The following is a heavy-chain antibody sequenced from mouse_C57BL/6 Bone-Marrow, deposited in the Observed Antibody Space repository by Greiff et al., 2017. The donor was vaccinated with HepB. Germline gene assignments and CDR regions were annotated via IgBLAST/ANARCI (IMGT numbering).Heavy chain of an antibody. Sequence: VQLQQSGPELVKPGASVKMSCKASGYTFTDYYMHWVKQSHGKSLEWIGYINPNNGGTSYNQKFKGKATLTVNKSSSTAYMQLRSLTSEDSAVYDCARDYYSSSYAFDYWGQGTTLTVSS. CDR3: ARDYYSSSYAFDY. CDR1: GYTFTDYY. J-gene: IGHJ2*01. D-gene: IGHD1-1*01. CDR2: INPNNGGT. V-gene: IGHV1-22*01.